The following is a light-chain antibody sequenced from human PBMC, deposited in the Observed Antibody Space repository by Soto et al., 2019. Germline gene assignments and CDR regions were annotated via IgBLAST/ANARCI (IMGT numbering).Light chain of an antibody. Sequence: QSVLTQPPSASGSPGQSVAISCTGTSSDVGGYNYVSWYQQHPGKAPKLMIYEVNKRPSGVPDRFSGSKSGNTASLTVYGLQAEDEDDYYCSSYAGSSNVFGTGTKGTV. V-gene: IGLV2-8*01. CDR2: EVN. J-gene: IGLJ1*01. CDR3: SSYAGSSNV. CDR1: SSDVGGYNY.